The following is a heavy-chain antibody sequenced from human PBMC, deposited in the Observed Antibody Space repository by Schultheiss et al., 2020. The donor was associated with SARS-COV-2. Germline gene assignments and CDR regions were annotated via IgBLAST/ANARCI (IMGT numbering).Heavy chain of an antibody. CDR2: IKQDGSEK. D-gene: IGHD6-6*01. V-gene: IGHV3-7*05. CDR1: GFTFSSYW. J-gene: IGHJ4*02. CDR3: AKGPRSIIRTDY. Sequence: GESLKISCAASGFTFSSYWMSWVRQAPGKGLEWVANIKQDGSEKYYVDSVKGRFTISRDNAKNSLYLQMNSLRAEDTAVYYCAKGPRSIIRTDYWGQGTLVTVSS.